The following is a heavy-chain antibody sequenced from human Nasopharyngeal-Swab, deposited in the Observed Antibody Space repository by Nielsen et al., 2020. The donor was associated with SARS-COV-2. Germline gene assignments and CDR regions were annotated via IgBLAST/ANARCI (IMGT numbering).Heavy chain of an antibody. CDR3: ARPFRKGAFDI. CDR2: ISSSGSTI. V-gene: IGHV3-11*04. J-gene: IGHJ3*02. Sequence: WIRQPPGKGLEWVSYISSSGSTIYYADSVKGRFTISRDNAKNSLYLQMNSLRAEDTAVYYCARPFRKGAFDIWGQGTMVTVSS.